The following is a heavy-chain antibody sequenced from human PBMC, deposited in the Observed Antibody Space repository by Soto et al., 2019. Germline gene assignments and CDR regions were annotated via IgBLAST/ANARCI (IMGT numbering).Heavy chain of an antibody. CDR2: ILPILGPP. CDR3: ARVGGGGYNS. CDR1: GGTFSTYA. V-gene: IGHV1-69*01. D-gene: IGHD5-12*01. Sequence: QVQLVQSGAELKKPGSSVKVSCKASGGTFSTYAINWVRQAPGQGLEWMGGILPILGPPNYAQKFKGRVTIAADDSTSTAYMELTSLRSEDTAIYYCARVGGGGYNSWGQGTLVTVSS. J-gene: IGHJ4*02.